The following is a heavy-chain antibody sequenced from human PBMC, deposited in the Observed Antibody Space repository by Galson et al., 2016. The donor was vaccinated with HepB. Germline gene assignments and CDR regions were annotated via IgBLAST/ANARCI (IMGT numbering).Heavy chain of an antibody. D-gene: IGHD3-22*01. Sequence: SLRLSCAASGFTFSSYAMNWVRQAPGKGLEWVSSISGSGGSTYYEDSVKGRFTISRDNSKNTLYLQMNSLRAEDTALYYCAKNSSAYYYVSFYYYAMDVWGQGTTVTVSS. CDR3: AKNSSAYYYVSFYYYAMDV. CDR2: ISGSGGST. J-gene: IGHJ6*02. CDR1: GFTFSSYA. V-gene: IGHV3-23*01.